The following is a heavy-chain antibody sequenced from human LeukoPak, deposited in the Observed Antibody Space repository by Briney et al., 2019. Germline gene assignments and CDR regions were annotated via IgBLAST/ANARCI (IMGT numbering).Heavy chain of an antibody. CDR3: TRVARIGYFWTGSRTRYFYYMDF. Sequence: GGSLKLSCAASGFLFGSYTLNWVRQAPGRGLEWVSAINSSSAYIYYAESVKGRFTMSRDNANNSLTLQLNSLRDDDTDVYFCTRVARIGYFWTGSRTRYFYYMDFWRKGTTVTVS. J-gene: IGHJ6*03. CDR2: INSSSAYI. V-gene: IGHV3-21*01. D-gene: IGHD3/OR15-3a*01. CDR1: GFLFGSYT.